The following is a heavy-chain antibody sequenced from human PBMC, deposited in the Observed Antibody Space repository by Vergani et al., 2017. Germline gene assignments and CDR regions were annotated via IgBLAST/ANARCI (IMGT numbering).Heavy chain of an antibody. CDR3: AKFAYYDSSGYYYEEDAFDI. J-gene: IGHJ3*02. Sequence: EVQLLESGGGLVQPGGSLRLSCAASGFTFSSYAMSWVRQAPGKGLEWVSAISGSGGSTYYADSVKGRFTISRDNSKNTLYLQMNSLRAEATAVYYFAKFAYYDSSGYYYEEDAFDIWGQGTMVTGSS. CDR2: ISGSGGST. V-gene: IGHV3-23*01. D-gene: IGHD3-22*01. CDR1: GFTFSSYA.